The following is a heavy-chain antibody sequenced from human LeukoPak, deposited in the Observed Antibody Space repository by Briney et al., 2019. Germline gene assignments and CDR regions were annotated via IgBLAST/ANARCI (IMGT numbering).Heavy chain of an antibody. CDR1: GFTFSSYW. J-gene: IGHJ3*02. CDR2: INSDGSST. D-gene: IGHD3-10*01. CDR3: AREDLWFGEPLGAFDI. V-gene: IGHV3-74*01. Sequence: GGSLRLSCAASGFTFSSYWMHWVRQAPGKGLVWVSRINSDGSSTSYADSVKGRFTISRDNSKNTLYLQMNSLRAEDTAVYYCAREDLWFGEPLGAFDIWGQGTMVTVSS.